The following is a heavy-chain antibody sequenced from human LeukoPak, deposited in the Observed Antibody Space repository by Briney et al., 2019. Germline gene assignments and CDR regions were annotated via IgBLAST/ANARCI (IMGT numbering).Heavy chain of an antibody. CDR1: GYTLTELS. Sequence: EASVKVSCKVSGYTLTELSMHWVRQAPGKGLEWMGGFDPEDGETIYAQKFQGRVTMTEDTSTDTAYMELSSLRSEDTAVYYCAREGDPSYYDSSGYYLDYWGQGTLVTVSS. CDR3: AREGDPSYYDSSGYYLDY. CDR2: FDPEDGET. V-gene: IGHV1-24*01. D-gene: IGHD3-22*01. J-gene: IGHJ4*02.